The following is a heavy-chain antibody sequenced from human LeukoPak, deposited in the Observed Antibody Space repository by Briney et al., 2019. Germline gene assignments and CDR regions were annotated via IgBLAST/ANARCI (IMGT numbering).Heavy chain of an antibody. CDR2: IYYSGST. D-gene: IGHD6-19*01. CDR3: ARRSSAWYIAFDI. J-gene: IGHJ3*02. V-gene: IGHV4-59*08. Sequence: SETLSLTCTVSGGSISSYYWSWIRQPPGKGLEWIGYIYYSGSTNYSPSLKSRVTISVDTSKNQFSLKLSSVTAADTAVYYCARRSSAWYIAFDIWGQGTMVTVSS. CDR1: GGSISSYY.